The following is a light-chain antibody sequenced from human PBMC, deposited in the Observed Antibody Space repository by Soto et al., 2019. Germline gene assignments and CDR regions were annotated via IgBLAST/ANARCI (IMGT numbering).Light chain of an antibody. CDR3: SSYANTNVA. Sequence: QSALTQPPSASGSPGQSVTISCTGTSIDVGEYDSVAWYQQYPGKAPKLIIYEVSKRPSGVPDRFSGSKSGTTASLTVSGLQADDEADYFCSSYANTNVAFGGGTKLTVL. CDR1: SIDVGEYDS. CDR2: EVS. J-gene: IGLJ2*01. V-gene: IGLV2-8*01.